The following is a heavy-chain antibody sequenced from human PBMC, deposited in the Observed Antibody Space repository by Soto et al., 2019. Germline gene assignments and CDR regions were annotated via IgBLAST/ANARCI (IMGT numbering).Heavy chain of an antibody. CDR1: GGTFSSYA. Sequence: SVKVSCKASGGTFSSYAISWVRQAPGQGLEWMGGIIPIFGTANYAQKFQGRVTITADESTSTAYMELSSLRSEDTAVYYCARDGGDCSSTSCYVSGLGYWGQGTLVTVSS. J-gene: IGHJ4*02. CDR3: ARDGGDCSSTSCYVSGLGY. CDR2: IIPIFGTA. D-gene: IGHD2-2*01. V-gene: IGHV1-69*13.